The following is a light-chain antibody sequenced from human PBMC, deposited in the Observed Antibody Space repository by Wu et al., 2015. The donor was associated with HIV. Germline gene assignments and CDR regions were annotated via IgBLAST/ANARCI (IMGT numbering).Light chain of an antibody. CDR2: GAS. CDR1: QSVGRY. Sequence: EIVLTQSPATLSLSPGERATLSCRASQSVGRYLAWYQQKPGQAPRLLIYGASSRATDIPDRFRGSESGADFTLTISRLEPEDFAIYYCQQYGSSPGTFGQGTKVEIK. J-gene: IGKJ2*01. V-gene: IGKV3-20*01. CDR3: QQYGSSPGT.